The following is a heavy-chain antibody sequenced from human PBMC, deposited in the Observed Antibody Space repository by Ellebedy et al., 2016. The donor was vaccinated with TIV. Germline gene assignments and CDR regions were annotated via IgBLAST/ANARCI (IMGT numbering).Heavy chain of an antibody. Sequence: LRLXCAVHGGSFRGYYWSWICQPPGKGLEWIGYLYYSGSTYYNPYLKSRVTIAVDTSKNQFSLKMSSVTAADTAVYYCARTALVYCSVGSCPYYYYGMDVWGQGTTVTVSS. CDR3: ARTALVYCSVGSCPYYYYGMDV. CDR2: LYYSGST. V-gene: IGHV4-30-4*01. CDR1: GGSFRGYY. D-gene: IGHD2-15*01. J-gene: IGHJ6*02.